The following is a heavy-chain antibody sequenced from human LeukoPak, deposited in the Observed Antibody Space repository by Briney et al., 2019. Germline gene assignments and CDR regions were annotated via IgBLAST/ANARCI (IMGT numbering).Heavy chain of an antibody. CDR1: GYRFTSYW. D-gene: IGHD5-18*01. CDR2: IYPGDSDT. CDR3: ARESYGYGFDY. J-gene: IGHJ4*02. V-gene: IGHV5-51*01. Sequence: KAGESLKISCQGSGYRFTSYWIGCVRQMPGKGLEWMGIIYPGDSDTRYSPSFQGQVTISADKSISTAYLQWSSLKASDTAMYYCARESYGYGFDYWGQGTLVTVSS.